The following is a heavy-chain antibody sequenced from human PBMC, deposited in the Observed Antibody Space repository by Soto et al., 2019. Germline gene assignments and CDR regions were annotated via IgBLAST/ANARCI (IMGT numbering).Heavy chain of an antibody. Sequence: SETLSLTCTFSCGSIISYYWSWIRQPPGKGLGWIGYIYYSGSTNYNPSLKSRVTISVDTSKNQFSLKLSSVTAADTAVYYCARSPTTTRGMDVWGQGTTVTVS. CDR2: IYYSGST. J-gene: IGHJ6*02. V-gene: IGHV4-59*01. CDR1: CGSIISYY. CDR3: ARSPTTTRGMDV. D-gene: IGHD1-26*01.